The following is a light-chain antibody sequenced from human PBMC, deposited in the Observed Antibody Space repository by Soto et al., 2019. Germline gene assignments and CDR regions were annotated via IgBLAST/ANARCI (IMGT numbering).Light chain of an antibody. CDR3: QQHNSYSST. CDR2: KAY. V-gene: IGKV1-5*03. CDR1: QSISSW. J-gene: IGKJ5*01. Sequence: DIQMTQSPSTLSASVGDRVTITCRASQSISSWLAWYQQKPGKAPKLLIYKAYSLESGVPSRFSGSGSGTEFTLTISSLQPDDFATYYCQQHNSYSSTFGQGTRLEIK.